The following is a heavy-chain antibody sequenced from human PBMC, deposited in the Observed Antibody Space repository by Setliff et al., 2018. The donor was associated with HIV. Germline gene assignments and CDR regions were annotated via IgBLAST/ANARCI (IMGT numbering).Heavy chain of an antibody. D-gene: IGHD3-10*01. V-gene: IGHV4-34*01. CDR3: ARGLNYYGSGSYLPLGY. CDR1: GGSFNDYY. Sequence: SETLSLTCAVYGGSFNDYYWTWIRQPPGKGVEWIGEIDHSGSTKYHASLKSRVTISIDTSKNQISLKLSSVTAADTAVYYCARGLNYYGSGSYLPLGYWGQGTLVTVSS. J-gene: IGHJ4*02. CDR2: IDHSGST.